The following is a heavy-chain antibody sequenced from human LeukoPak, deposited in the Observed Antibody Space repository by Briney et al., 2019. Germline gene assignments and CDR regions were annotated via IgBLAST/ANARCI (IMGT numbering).Heavy chain of an antibody. V-gene: IGHV4-59*01. D-gene: IGHD4-17*01. J-gene: IGHJ3*01. Sequence: SETLSLTCTSSGGSMSSYYWSWIRQPPGEGLEWIGYINYSGSTTYNPSLRSRVTMSVDTSKNQFSLKLTSVTAADTAVYHCARGANYGDYGLDAFDVWGQGTMVTVSS. CDR3: ARGANYGDYGLDAFDV. CDR2: INYSGST. CDR1: GGSMSSYY.